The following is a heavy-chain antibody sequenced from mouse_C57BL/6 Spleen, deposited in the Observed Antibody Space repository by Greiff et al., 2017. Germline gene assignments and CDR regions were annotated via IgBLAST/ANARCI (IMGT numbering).Heavy chain of an antibody. J-gene: IGHJ3*01. D-gene: IGHD2-4*01. V-gene: IGHV1-61*01. Sequence: VQLQQPGAELVRPGSSVKLSCKASGYTFTSYWMDWVKQRPGQGLEWIGNIYPSDSETHYNQKFKDKATLTVDKSSSTAYMQLSSLTSEDSAVYYCARRDDYRFAYCGQGTLVTVSA. CDR1: GYTFTSYW. CDR2: IYPSDSET. CDR3: ARRDDYRFAY.